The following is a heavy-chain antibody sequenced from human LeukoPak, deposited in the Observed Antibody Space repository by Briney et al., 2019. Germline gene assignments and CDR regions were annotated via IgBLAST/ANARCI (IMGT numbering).Heavy chain of an antibody. CDR2: ISWNSGSI. Sequence: PGGSLRLSCAASGFTFDDYAMHWVRQAPGKGLEWVSGISWNSGSIGYADSVKGRFTISRDNAKNSLYLQMNSLRAEDTALYYCAKGALYWELLRDYFDYWGQGTLVTVSS. CDR1: GFTFDDYA. V-gene: IGHV3-9*01. J-gene: IGHJ4*02. CDR3: AKGALYWELLRDYFDY. D-gene: IGHD1-26*01.